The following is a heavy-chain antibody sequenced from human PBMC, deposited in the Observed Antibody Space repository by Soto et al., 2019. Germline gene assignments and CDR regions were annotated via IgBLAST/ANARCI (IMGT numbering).Heavy chain of an antibody. V-gene: IGHV4-4*02. Sequence: PSETLSLTCAVSGGSISSSNWWSWVRQPPGKGLEWIGEIYHSGSTNYNPSLKSRVTISVDKSKNQFSLKLSSVTAADTAVYYCARAKYSSSWYNGMDVWGQGTTVTVSS. CDR3: ARAKYSSSWYNGMDV. CDR2: IYHSGST. J-gene: IGHJ6*02. D-gene: IGHD6-13*01. CDR1: GGSISSSNW.